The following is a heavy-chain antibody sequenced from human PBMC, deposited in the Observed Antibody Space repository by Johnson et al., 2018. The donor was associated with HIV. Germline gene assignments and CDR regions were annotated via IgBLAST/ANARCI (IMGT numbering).Heavy chain of an antibody. CDR1: GFTFANYW. CDR2: ISNDGSAT. CDR3: GRGGNNHAFDI. J-gene: IGHJ3*02. V-gene: IGHV3-74*02. D-gene: IGHD5-24*01. Sequence: EVQLVESGGGVVQPGRSLRLSCAASGFTFANYWIYWVRQAPGKGLVFVSRISNDGSATTYADSVKGRFTISRDNAKSPLFLQMNSLRAEDTAVYYCGRGGNNHAFDIWGQGTLVTVSS.